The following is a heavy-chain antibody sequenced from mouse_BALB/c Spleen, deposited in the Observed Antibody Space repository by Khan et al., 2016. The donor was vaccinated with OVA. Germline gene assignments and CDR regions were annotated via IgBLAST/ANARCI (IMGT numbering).Heavy chain of an antibody. D-gene: IGHD2-4*01. CDR2: IWIGGIT. J-gene: IGHJ3*01. V-gene: IGHV2-9*02. CDR1: GFSLSNYG. Sequence: VQLKESGPGLVAPSQSLSITCTVSGFSLSNYGVHWVRQPPGKGLGWLGVIWIGGITNYNSASMSRLSISKNNSKSQVFLKMNRLQTDDTAIYYCARSYDYDVGGFAYWGQGTLVTVSA. CDR3: ARSYDYDVGGFAY.